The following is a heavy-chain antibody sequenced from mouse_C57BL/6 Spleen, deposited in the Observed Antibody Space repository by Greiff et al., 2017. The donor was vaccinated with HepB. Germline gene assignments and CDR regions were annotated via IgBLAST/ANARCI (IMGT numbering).Heavy chain of an antibody. CDR3: TRYGSGYYFDY. V-gene: IGHV1-15*01. Sequence: QVHVKHSGAELVRPGASVTLSCKASGYTFTDYEMHWVKQTPVHGLEWIGAIDPETGGTAYNQKFKGKAILTADKSSSTAYMELRSLTSEDSAVYYCTRYGSGYYFDYWGQGTTLTVSS. D-gene: IGHD3-2*02. J-gene: IGHJ2*01. CDR1: GYTFTDYE. CDR2: IDPETGGT.